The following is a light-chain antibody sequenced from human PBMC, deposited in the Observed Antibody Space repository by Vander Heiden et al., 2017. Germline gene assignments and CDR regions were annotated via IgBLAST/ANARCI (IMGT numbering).Light chain of an antibody. CDR2: AAS. CDR3: QQSYSTPYT. Sequence: DMQMTQSPSPLSASVGDRASITCRSRKTINNDLPWYQQKPGKAPKLLISAASSLQRGVPSRFSGSGSGTDFTLTINSLQPEDFATYYCQQSYSTPYTFGQGTKLEI. J-gene: IGKJ2*01. V-gene: IGKV1-39*01. CDR1: KTINND.